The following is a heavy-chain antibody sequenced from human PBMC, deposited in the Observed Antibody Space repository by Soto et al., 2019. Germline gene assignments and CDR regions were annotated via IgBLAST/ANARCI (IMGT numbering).Heavy chain of an antibody. J-gene: IGHJ4*02. Sequence: QVQLQESGPGLVKPSQTLSLTCTVSGGSISSGGYYWSWIRQHPGKGLEWIGYIYYSGSTYYNPSLKSRVTISVDTSKNQFSLKLSSVTAADTAVYYCARTDYYDSSGYQHPFDYWGQGTPVTVSS. CDR1: GGSISSGGYY. CDR3: ARTDYYDSSGYQHPFDY. CDR2: IYYSGST. V-gene: IGHV4-31*03. D-gene: IGHD3-22*01.